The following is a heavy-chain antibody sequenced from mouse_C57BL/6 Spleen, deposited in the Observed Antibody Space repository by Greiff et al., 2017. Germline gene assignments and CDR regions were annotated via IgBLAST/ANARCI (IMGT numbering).Heavy chain of an antibody. J-gene: IGHJ2*01. CDR3: ARSGDYDDD. Sequence: VMLVESGPELVKPGASVKISCKASGYAFSSSWMNWVKQRPGKGLEWIGRIYPGDGDTNYNGKFKGKATLTADKSSSTAYMQLSSLTSEDSAVYFSARSGDYDDDWGQGTTLTVAS. D-gene: IGHD2-4*01. CDR2: IYPGDGDT. V-gene: IGHV1-82*01. CDR1: GYAFSSSW.